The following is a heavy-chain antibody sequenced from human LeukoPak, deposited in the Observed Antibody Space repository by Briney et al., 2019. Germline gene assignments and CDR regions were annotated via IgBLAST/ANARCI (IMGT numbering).Heavy chain of an antibody. CDR1: GFILSTYA. CDR3: VKGREAYSGSYTPFDS. Sequence: GGSLRLSCAASGFILSTYAMNWVRQAPGKGLECVSTISGSGKNTYYADSVKGRFTISRDSSKNTLYLQINSLGAEDTAVYYCVKGREAYSGSYTPFDSWGQGTRVTVSS. J-gene: IGHJ4*02. D-gene: IGHD1-26*01. CDR2: ISGSGKNT. V-gene: IGHV3-23*01.